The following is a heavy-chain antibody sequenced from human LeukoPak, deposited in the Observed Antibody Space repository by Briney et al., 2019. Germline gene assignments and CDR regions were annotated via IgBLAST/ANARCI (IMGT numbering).Heavy chain of an antibody. CDR2: IYYSGST. Sequence: SETLSLTCTVSGGSISSYYWSWIRQPPGKGLEWIGYIYYSGSTNYSPSLRSGVTISVDTSKKQCSLRLSSVTAAHTAVYYCARGKEGSPHFDYWGQGTLVTVSS. CDR3: ARGKEGSPHFDY. CDR1: GGSISSYY. V-gene: IGHV4-59*12. J-gene: IGHJ4*02.